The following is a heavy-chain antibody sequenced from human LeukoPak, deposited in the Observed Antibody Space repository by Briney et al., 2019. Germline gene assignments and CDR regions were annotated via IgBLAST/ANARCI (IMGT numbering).Heavy chain of an antibody. Sequence: ASVKVSCKASGGTFSSYAISWVRQAPGQGLEWMGGIIPIFGTANYAQKFQGRVTITTDESTSTAYMELSSLRSEDTAVYYCARVPSLHQNWFDPWGQGTLVTVSS. J-gene: IGHJ5*02. D-gene: IGHD4-11*01. CDR3: ARVPSLHQNWFDP. CDR2: IIPIFGTA. CDR1: GGTFSSYA. V-gene: IGHV1-69*05.